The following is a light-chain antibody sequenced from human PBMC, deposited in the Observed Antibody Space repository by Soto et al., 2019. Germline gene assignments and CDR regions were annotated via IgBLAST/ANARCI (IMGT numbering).Light chain of an antibody. CDR2: KAS. CDR1: QSISSW. CDR3: QQYDSYPRT. J-gene: IGKJ1*01. V-gene: IGKV1-5*03. Sequence: DIQMTQSPSTLSASVGDRVTITCRASQSISSWLAWYQQKPGKAPNLLIYKASSLESGVPSRFSGSGSWTEFTLTISSLQPDDFATYHCQQYDSYPRTFGQGTKVDIK.